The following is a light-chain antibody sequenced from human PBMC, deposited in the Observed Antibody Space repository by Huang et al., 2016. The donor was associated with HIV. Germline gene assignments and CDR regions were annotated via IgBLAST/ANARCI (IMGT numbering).Light chain of an antibody. J-gene: IGKJ4*01. CDR3: QQTFSVQLT. CDR1: QSLNNY. V-gene: IGKV1-39*01. CDR2: SAS. Sequence: DLQMTQSPSSLSASVGDRVTITCRASQSLNNYLNWYQQKPGKAPNLLIYSASTLQSGVPPRFSGGVSGTVFTLTISNLQPEDYATYYCQQTFSVQLTFGGGTKVEIK.